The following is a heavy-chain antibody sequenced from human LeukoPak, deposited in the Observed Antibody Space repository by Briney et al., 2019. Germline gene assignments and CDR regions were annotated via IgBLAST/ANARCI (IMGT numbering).Heavy chain of an antibody. Sequence: SETLSLTCTVSGGSISSSSYYWGWIRQPPGKGLEWIGSIYYSGSTYYNPSLKSRVTISVDTSKNQFSLKLSSVTAADTAVYYCAREGRVRFGEADAFDIWGQGTMVTVSS. J-gene: IGHJ3*02. V-gene: IGHV4-39*07. D-gene: IGHD3-10*01. CDR2: IYYSGST. CDR1: GGSISSSSYY. CDR3: AREGRVRFGEADAFDI.